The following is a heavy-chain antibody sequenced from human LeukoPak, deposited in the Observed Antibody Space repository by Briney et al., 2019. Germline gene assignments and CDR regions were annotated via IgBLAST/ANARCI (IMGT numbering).Heavy chain of an antibody. V-gene: IGHV3-7*01. CDR1: GFTFSSYW. CDR3: AKCQRPKIVKDAFDI. D-gene: IGHD3-22*01. Sequence: GGSLRLSCATSGFTFSSYWMSWVRQAPGKGLEWVANIKQDGSEKYYVDSVKGRFTISRDNAEKSLYLQMNSLTAEDTSVYYCAKCQRPKIVKDAFDIWGQGTMVTVSS. J-gene: IGHJ3*02. CDR2: IKQDGSEK.